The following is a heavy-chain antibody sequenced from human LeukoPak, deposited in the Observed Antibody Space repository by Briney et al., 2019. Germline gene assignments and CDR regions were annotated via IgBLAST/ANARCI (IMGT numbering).Heavy chain of an antibody. J-gene: IGHJ6*03. CDR2: IYYSGST. D-gene: IGHD6-19*01. CDR1: GGSISSYY. Sequence: SETLFLTCTVSGGSISSYYWSWIRQPPGKGLEWIGYIYYSGSTNYNPSLKSRVTISVDTSKNQFSLKLSSVTAADTAVYYCARESGGSGWYPPLYMDVWGKGTTVTVSS. V-gene: IGHV4-59*01. CDR3: ARESGGSGWYPPLYMDV.